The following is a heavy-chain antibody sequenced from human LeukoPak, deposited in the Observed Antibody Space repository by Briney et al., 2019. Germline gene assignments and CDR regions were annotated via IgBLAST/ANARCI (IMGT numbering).Heavy chain of an antibody. Sequence: ASVKVSCKASGYTFTSYAMHWVRQAPGQRLEWMGWINAGNGNTKYSQKFQGRVTITRDTSASTAYMELSSLRSEDTAVYYCARDHFPIAAAGFFDYWGQGTLVTVSS. V-gene: IGHV1-3*01. D-gene: IGHD6-13*01. CDR3: ARDHFPIAAAGFFDY. CDR2: INAGNGNT. CDR1: GYTFTSYA. J-gene: IGHJ4*02.